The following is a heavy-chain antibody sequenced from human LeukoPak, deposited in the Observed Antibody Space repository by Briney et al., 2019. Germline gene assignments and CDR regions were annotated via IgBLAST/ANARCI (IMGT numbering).Heavy chain of an antibody. CDR1: GFTFSNYA. D-gene: IGHD2-15*01. CDR2: ITVSGDIT. J-gene: IGHJ4*02. V-gene: IGHV3-23*01. CDR3: ARELKVARSTPGFDY. Sequence: GGSLRLSCAASGFTFSNYAMSGVRQAPGKGLEWVSAITVSGDITYYADPVKGRFTISRDNSKNTLGLQMNSLRAEHTGVYYCARELKVARSTPGFDYWGQGTLVTVSS.